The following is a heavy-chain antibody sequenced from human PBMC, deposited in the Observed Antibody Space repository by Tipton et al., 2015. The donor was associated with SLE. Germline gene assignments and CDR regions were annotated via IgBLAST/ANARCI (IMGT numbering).Heavy chain of an antibody. V-gene: IGHV4-34*01. CDR1: GGSFSGYY. CDR2: INHSGST. J-gene: IGHJ4*02. Sequence: LRLSCAVYGGSFSGYYWSWIRQPPGNGLEWIGEINHSGSTNYNPSPKSRVTISVDTSKNQFSLKLSSVTAADTAVYYCARESRRAYYYDSSGYSYWGQGTLVTVSS. CDR3: ARESRRAYYYDSSGYSY. D-gene: IGHD3-22*01.